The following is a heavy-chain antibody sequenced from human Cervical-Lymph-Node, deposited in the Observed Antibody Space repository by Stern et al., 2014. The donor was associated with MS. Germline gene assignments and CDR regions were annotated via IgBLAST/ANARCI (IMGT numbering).Heavy chain of an antibody. Sequence: QITLKESGPTVVKPTQTLTLTCTFSGFSLTTTGVSVGWIRQPPGKALEWLALIYWDDDKRYSPSLKSRLTITKDTPKSQVVLTLTNVDPVDTATYYCVHSDVWGFFDYWGQGSLVTVSS. V-gene: IGHV2-5*02. CDR3: VHSDVWGFFDY. J-gene: IGHJ4*02. CDR2: IYWDDDK. D-gene: IGHD7-27*01. CDR1: GFSLTTTGVS.